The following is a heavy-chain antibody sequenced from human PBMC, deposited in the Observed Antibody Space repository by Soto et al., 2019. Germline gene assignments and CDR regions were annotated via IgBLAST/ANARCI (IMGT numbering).Heavy chain of an antibody. CDR2: IYYSGST. CDR1: GGSISSGGYY. V-gene: IGHV4-31*03. Sequence: QVQLQESGPGLVKPSQTLSLTCTVSGGSISSGGYYWSWIRQHPGKGLEWIGYIYYSGSTYYNPSLKSRVTISVDTSKNQFSLKLSSVTAADTAVYYCARSLYISGGGGDYYYYYGMDVWGQGTTVTVSS. J-gene: IGHJ6*02. CDR3: ARSLYISGGGGDYYYYYGMDV. D-gene: IGHD6-19*01.